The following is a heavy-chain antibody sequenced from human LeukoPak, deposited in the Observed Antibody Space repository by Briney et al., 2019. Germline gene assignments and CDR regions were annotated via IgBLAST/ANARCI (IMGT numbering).Heavy chain of an antibody. D-gene: IGHD3-10*01. J-gene: IGHJ4*02. V-gene: IGHV3-7*01. CDR2: INQDENEK. CDR3: ARGLYGSGRRSLMAH. Sequence: GGSLRLSCAASGFPFHNYWMTWVRQAPGKGLEWVANINQDENEKYYLDSVKGRLTISRDNAETSLFLQMTSLRVEDTAIYYCARGLYGSGRRSLMAHWGPGTLVAVSS. CDR1: GFPFHNYW.